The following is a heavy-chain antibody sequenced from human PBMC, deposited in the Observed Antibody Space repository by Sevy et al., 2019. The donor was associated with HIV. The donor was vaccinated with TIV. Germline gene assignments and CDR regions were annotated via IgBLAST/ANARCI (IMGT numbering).Heavy chain of an antibody. D-gene: IGHD3-22*01. CDR1: GFTFSIYN. J-gene: IGHJ4*02. Sequence: GESLKISCAASGFTFSIYNMNWVRQASGAGLEWVSSISGSGGSVYYADSVKGRFTISRDNARNSLYLQINSLTAEDTALYYCARGDCPDDRCLAFDYWGQGTLVTVSS. CDR2: ISGSGGSV. V-gene: IGHV3-21*01. CDR3: ARGDCPDDRCLAFDY.